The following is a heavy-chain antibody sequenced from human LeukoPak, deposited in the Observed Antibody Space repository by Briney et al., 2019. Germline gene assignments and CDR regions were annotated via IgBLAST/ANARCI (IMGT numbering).Heavy chain of an antibody. Sequence: SETLSLTCTVSGGSISSSSYYWGWIRQPPGKGLEWIGSIYYSGSTYYNPSLKSRVTISVDTSKNQFSLKLSSVTAADTAVYYCARLIGDSLGYYDSSGYSPLDYWGQGTLVTVSS. CDR3: ARLIGDSLGYYDSSGYSPLDY. CDR2: IYYSGST. J-gene: IGHJ4*02. D-gene: IGHD3-22*01. V-gene: IGHV4-39*01. CDR1: GGSISSSSYY.